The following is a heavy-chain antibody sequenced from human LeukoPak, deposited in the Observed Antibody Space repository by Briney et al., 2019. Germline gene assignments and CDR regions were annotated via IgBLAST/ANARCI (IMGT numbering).Heavy chain of an antibody. CDR2: IIPIFGTA. CDR3: ARYYPPRYYFDY. V-gene: IGHV1-69*05. Sequence: SVKVSCKASGGTFSSYAISWVRQAPGQGLEWMGGIIPIFGTANYAQKFQGRVTITTDESTSTACMELSSLRSEDTAVYYCARYYPPRYYFDYWGQGTLVTVSS. CDR1: GGTFSSYA. D-gene: IGHD3-10*01. J-gene: IGHJ4*02.